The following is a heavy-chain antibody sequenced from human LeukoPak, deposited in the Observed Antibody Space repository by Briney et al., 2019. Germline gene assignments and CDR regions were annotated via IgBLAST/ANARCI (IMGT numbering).Heavy chain of an antibody. V-gene: IGHV4-34*01. CDR2: INHSGST. J-gene: IGHJ4*02. CDR1: GGSFSGYY. D-gene: IGHD2-2*01. Sequence: SETLSLTCAVYGGSFSGYYWSWIRQPPGKGLEWIGEINHSGSTNYNPSLKSRVTISVDTSKNQFSLKPSSVTAADTAVYYCARGRRIVVVPAANRLFDYWGQGTLVTVSS. CDR3: ARGRRIVVVPAANRLFDY.